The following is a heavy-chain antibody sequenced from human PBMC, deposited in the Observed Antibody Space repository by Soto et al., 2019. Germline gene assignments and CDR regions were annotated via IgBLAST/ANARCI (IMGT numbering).Heavy chain of an antibody. CDR2: IYYSGST. Sequence: ESLSGSSLVPGGSISSSSYYWGWIRQPPGKGLEWMGSIYYSGSTYYNPSLKSRVTISVDTSKNQFSLKLSSVTAEDTAVFYWARHRARNWFDPWGQGTLVTVYS. V-gene: IGHV4-39*01. CDR3: ARHRARNWFDP. CDR1: GGSISSSSYY. D-gene: IGHD6-6*01. J-gene: IGHJ5*02.